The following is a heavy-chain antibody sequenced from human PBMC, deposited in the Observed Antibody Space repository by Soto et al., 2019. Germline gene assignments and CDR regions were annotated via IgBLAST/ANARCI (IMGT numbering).Heavy chain of an antibody. D-gene: IGHD4-4*01. J-gene: IGHJ4*02. CDR1: RFTFSSYA. Sequence: PVGSLRISCAASRFTFSSYAIIWVLQAPGKGLEWVSAISGSGGSTYYADSVKGRFTISRDNSKNTLYLQMNSLRAEDTAVYYCAKAYSNYYFEYWGQGTLVTVSS. CDR2: ISGSGGST. V-gene: IGHV3-23*01. CDR3: AKAYSNYYFEY.